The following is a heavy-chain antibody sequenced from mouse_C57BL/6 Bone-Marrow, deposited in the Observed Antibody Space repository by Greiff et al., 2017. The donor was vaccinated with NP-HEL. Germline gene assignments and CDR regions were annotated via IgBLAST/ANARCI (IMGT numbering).Heavy chain of an antibody. J-gene: IGHJ3*01. CDR1: GFNIKDDY. CDR3: TRGGLVWFAY. Sequence: EVQLQQSGAELVRPGASVKLSCTASGFNIKDDYMHWVKQRPEQGLEWIGWLDPENGDTEYASKFQGKATITADTSSNTADLQLSSLTSEDTAVYYCTRGGLVWFAYWGQGTLVTVSA. V-gene: IGHV14-4*01. CDR2: LDPENGDT.